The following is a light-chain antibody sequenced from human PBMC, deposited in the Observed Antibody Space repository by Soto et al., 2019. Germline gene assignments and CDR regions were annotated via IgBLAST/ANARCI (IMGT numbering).Light chain of an antibody. V-gene: IGLV1-44*01. J-gene: IGLJ1*01. CDR1: SPNIGGNA. CDR3: AAWDDCLNGYV. CDR2: SNN. Sequence: QSVLTQPPSASGTPGQRVTISCSGSSPNIGGNAVNWYQQLPGTAPKVLIYSNNQRPSGVPDRFSGSKSGTSASLAISGRQSEDEADYYCAAWDDCLNGYVFGTGTKLIVL.